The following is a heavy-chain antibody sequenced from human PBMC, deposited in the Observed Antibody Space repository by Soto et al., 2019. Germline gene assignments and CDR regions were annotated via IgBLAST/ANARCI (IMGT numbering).Heavy chain of an antibody. CDR3: AKALGYCTNGVCYTTFDY. CDR1: GFTFSSYA. D-gene: IGHD2-8*01. V-gene: IGHV3-23*01. J-gene: IGHJ4*02. CDR2: ISGSGGST. Sequence: ESGGGLVQPGGSLRLSCAASGFTFSSYAMSWVRQAPGKGLEWVSAISGSGGSTYYADSVKGRFTISRDNSKNTLYLQMNSLRAEDTAVYYCAKALGYCTNGVCYTTFDYWGQGTLVTVSS.